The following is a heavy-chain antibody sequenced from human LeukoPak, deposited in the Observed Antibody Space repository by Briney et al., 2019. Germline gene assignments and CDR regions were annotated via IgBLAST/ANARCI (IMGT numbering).Heavy chain of an antibody. CDR1: GGSISSSSYY. J-gene: IGHJ3*02. V-gene: IGHV4-39*02. CDR3: ARDAGEELGTGGNGAFDI. D-gene: IGHD2-8*02. CDR2: IYYSGST. Sequence: NPSETLSLTCTVSGGSISSSSYYWGWIRQPPGKGLEWIGSIYYSGSTYYNPSLKSRVTISVDTSKNQFSLKLSSVTAADTAVYYCARDAGEELGTGGNGAFDIWGQGTMVTVSS.